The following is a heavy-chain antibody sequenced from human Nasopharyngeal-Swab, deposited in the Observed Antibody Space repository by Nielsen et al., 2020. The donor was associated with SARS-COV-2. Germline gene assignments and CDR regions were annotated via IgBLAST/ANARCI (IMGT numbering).Heavy chain of an antibody. D-gene: IGHD6-19*01. CDR1: GFTFRSYS. V-gene: IGHV3-21*01. J-gene: IGHJ6*02. CDR3: ARITVAGDYYYGMDV. Sequence: GGSLRLTCAASGFTFRSYSMNWVRQAPGKGLEWVSSISSSSSYIYYADSVKGRFTISRDNAKNSLYLQMNSLRAEDTAVYYCARITVAGDYYYGMDVWGQGTTVTVSS. CDR2: ISSSSSYI.